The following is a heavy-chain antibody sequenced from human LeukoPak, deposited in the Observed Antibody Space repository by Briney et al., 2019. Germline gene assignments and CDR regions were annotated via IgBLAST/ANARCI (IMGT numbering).Heavy chain of an antibody. CDR2: VKSENDGGTT. Sequence: GGSLRLSCAASSFTFSKTWMSWVRQAPGKGLEWVGRVKSENDGGTTEYAAPVKGRFTISRDDSKKTVYLQMNSLKTEDTAMYYCTTELYCSSTTCPLTFDTWGQGTLVTVSS. CDR3: TTELYCSSTTCPLTFDT. V-gene: IGHV3-15*01. CDR1: SFTFSKTW. J-gene: IGHJ4*02. D-gene: IGHD2-2*01.